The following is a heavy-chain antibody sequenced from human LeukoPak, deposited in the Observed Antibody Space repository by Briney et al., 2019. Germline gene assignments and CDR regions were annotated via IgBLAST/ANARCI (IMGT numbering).Heavy chain of an antibody. V-gene: IGHV3-53*01. Sequence: GGSLRLSCTVSGLTVTSNSMSWVRQAPGKGLEWVSFIYSGSTHYSDSVKGRFTISRDNSKNTLYLQMNSLRAEDTAVYYCARRAGAYSHPYDYWGQGTLVTVSS. CDR2: IYSGST. D-gene: IGHD4/OR15-4a*01. CDR1: GLTVTSNS. CDR3: ARRAGAYSHPYDY. J-gene: IGHJ4*02.